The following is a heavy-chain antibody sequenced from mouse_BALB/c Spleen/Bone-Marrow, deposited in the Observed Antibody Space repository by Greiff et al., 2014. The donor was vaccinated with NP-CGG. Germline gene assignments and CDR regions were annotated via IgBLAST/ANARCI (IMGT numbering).Heavy chain of an antibody. Sequence: VQLQQSGAELVKPGASVMLSCTASGFNIKDTYMHWVKQRPEQGLEWIGRIDPANGNTKYDPKFQGKATMTADTSSNTAYLQLSSLTSEDTAVYYCARWEYYAMDYWGQGTSVTVSS. D-gene: IGHD4-1*01. CDR1: GFNIKDTY. CDR2: IDPANGNT. J-gene: IGHJ4*01. CDR3: ARWEYYAMDY. V-gene: IGHV14-3*02.